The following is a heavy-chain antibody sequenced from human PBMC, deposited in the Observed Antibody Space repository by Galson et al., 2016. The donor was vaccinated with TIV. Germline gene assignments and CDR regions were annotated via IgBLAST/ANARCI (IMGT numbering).Heavy chain of an antibody. CDR2: IYPGDSDT. Sequence: QSGAEVTKPGESLKISCKGSGSSFTSYWIGWVRQMPGKGLEWMGIIYPGDSDTRYSPSFQGQVTISADTSISTAYLQWDSLKASDIAMYYCARLSRQWLVYAFDIWGQGTMVTVSS. CDR3: ARLSRQWLVYAFDI. V-gene: IGHV5-51*01. CDR1: GSSFTSYW. D-gene: IGHD6-19*01. J-gene: IGHJ3*02.